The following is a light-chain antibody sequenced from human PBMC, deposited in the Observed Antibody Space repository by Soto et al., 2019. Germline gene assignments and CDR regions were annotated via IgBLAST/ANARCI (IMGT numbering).Light chain of an antibody. CDR2: DVS. CDR1: SSDVGGYNY. V-gene: IGLV2-14*01. Sequence: QSALTQPASVSGSPGQSITISCTGTSSDVGGYNYVSWYHQHPGKAPKLMIYDVSNRPSGVSNRFSGSKSGNTASLTISGLQAEDEADYYCSSYTSSSTLLDVFGTGTKVTVL. CDR3: SSYTSSSTLLDV. J-gene: IGLJ1*01.